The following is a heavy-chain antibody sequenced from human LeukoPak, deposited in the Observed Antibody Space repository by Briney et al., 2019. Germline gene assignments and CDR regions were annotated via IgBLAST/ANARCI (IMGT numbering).Heavy chain of an antibody. V-gene: IGHV3-33*06. Sequence: GRSLRLSCAASGFTFSSYGMHWVRQAPGKGLEWVAVIWYDGSNKYYADSVKGRFTISRDNSKNTLFLQMNSLRAEDSATYYCAKDLDAGSSWYDFDYWGQGTLVTVSS. CDR2: IWYDGSNK. D-gene: IGHD6-13*01. CDR1: GFTFSSYG. J-gene: IGHJ4*02. CDR3: AKDLDAGSSWYDFDY.